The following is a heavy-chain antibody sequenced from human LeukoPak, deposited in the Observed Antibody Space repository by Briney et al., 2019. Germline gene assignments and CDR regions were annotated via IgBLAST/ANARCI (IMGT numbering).Heavy chain of an antibody. J-gene: IGHJ1*01. CDR2: IKSDGTYT. D-gene: IGHD3-22*01. CDR1: GFTFSSYW. CDR3: AKDLWADSSVEYFQH. Sequence: HPGGSLRLSCAASGFTFSSYWMHWVRQAPGKGLVWVSRIKSDGTYTDYAGSVKGRFTISRDNAKNTLYLQMNSLRAEDTAVYYCAKDLWADSSVEYFQHWGQGTLVTVSS. V-gene: IGHV3-74*01.